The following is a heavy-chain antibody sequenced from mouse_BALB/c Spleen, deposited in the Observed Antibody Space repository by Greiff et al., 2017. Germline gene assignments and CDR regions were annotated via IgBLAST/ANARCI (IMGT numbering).Heavy chain of an antibody. V-gene: IGHV1-9*01. CDR3: ARGSSGYPYAMDY. D-gene: IGHD3-1*01. J-gene: IGHJ4*01. CDR1: GYTFSSYW. Sequence: VQLQQSGAELMKPGASVKISCKATGYTFSSYWIEWVKQRPGHGLEWIGEILPGSGSTNYNEKFKGKATFTADTSSNTAYMQLSSLTSEDSAVYYCARGSSGYPYAMDYWGQGTSVTVSS. CDR2: ILPGSGST.